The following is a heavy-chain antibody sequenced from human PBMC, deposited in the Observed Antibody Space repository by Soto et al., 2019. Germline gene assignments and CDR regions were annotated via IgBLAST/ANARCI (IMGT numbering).Heavy chain of an antibody. CDR3: ARHTPAISISDH. D-gene: IGHD2-15*01. J-gene: IGHJ4*02. Sequence: SETLSLTSPVSGGSISSYDWSWIRQPPGKGLEWIGYIYYSGSTNYNPSLKSRVTISVDTSKNQFSLKLSSVTAADTAVYYCARHTPAISISDHWGQGTLVTVYS. CDR2: IYYSGST. V-gene: IGHV4-59*01. CDR1: GGSISSYD.